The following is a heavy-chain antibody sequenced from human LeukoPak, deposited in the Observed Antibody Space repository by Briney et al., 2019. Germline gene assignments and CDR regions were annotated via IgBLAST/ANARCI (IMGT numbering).Heavy chain of an antibody. CDR2: ISGSGRST. D-gene: IGHD6-19*01. Sequence: GGSLRLSCAASGFTFSNYVMSWVRQAPGKGLEWVSGISGSGRSTYYADSVKGRFTISRDNSKNTLYLQMNSLGAEDTAVYYCAKDKSSSSGWYYFDYWGQGTLVTVSS. J-gene: IGHJ4*02. V-gene: IGHV3-23*01. CDR3: AKDKSSSSGWYYFDY. CDR1: GFTFSNYV.